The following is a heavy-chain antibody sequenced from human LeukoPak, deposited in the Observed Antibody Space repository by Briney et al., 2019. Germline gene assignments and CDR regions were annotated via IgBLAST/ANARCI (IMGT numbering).Heavy chain of an antibody. D-gene: IGHD1-26*01. J-gene: IGHJ6*03. CDR2: ISAYNGNT. Sequence: ASVKVSCKASGYTFTSYGISWVRQAPGQGLEWMGWISAYNGNTNYAQKLQGRVTMTTDTSTSTAYMELRSLRSDDTAVYYCARRRGELLAYYYMDVWGKGTTVTISS. CDR1: GYTFTSYG. CDR3: ARRRGELLAYYYMDV. V-gene: IGHV1-18*01.